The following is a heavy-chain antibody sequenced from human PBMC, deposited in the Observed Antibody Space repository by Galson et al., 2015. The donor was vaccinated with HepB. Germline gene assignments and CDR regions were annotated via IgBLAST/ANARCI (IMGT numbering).Heavy chain of an antibody. Sequence: SCKASGGTFSSYTISWVRQAPGQGLEWMGRIIPILGIANYAQKFQGRVTITADKSTSTAYMELSSLRSEDTAVYYCARVGSYYDSSGLLDYWGQGTLVTVSS. V-gene: IGHV1-69*02. D-gene: IGHD3-22*01. CDR3: ARVGSYYDSSGLLDY. CDR1: GGTFSSYT. J-gene: IGHJ4*02. CDR2: IIPILGIA.